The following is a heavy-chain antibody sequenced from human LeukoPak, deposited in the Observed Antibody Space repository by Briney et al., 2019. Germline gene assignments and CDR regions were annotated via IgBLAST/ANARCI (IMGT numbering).Heavy chain of an antibody. Sequence: SETLSLTCTVSGGSISSYYWSWIRQPPGKGLEWIGYIYYSGSTNYNPSLKSRVTISVDTSKNQFSLKLSSVTAADTAVYYCAKYSLNYGSGSYSSQDYWGQGTLVTVSS. CDR1: GGSISSYY. J-gene: IGHJ4*02. V-gene: IGHV4-59*01. D-gene: IGHD3-10*01. CDR2: IYYSGST. CDR3: AKYSLNYGSGSYSSQDY.